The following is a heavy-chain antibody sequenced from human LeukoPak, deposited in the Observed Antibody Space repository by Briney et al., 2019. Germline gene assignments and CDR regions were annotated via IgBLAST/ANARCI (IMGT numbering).Heavy chain of an antibody. J-gene: IGHJ4*02. CDR3: ARAPRNSSTVLDF. CDR1: GYTFTSYW. Sequence: GASVKVSCKASGYTFTSYWIQWVRQAPGQGLEWMGLINPDGGSTAYAHRFQGRVITTRDTSTSTAYMDLSSLRSEDTAVYHCARAPRNSSTVLDFWGQGTLVTISS. CDR2: INPDGGST. D-gene: IGHD6-13*01. V-gene: IGHV1-46*01.